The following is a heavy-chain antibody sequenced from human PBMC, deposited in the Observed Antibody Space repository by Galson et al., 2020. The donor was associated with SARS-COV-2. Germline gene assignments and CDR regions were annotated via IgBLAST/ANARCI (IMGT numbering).Heavy chain of an antibody. CDR2: ISYDGTNS. D-gene: IGHD2-2*01. CDR3: AKGRFATRFFYFDS. CDR1: GFTFSTHS. J-gene: IGHJ4*02. V-gene: IGHV3-30*18. Sequence: PGGSLRLSCAASGFTFSTHSMHWVRQGPGKGLEWVAGISYDGTNSYYIESMKGRFIISRDNSKNTVFLQLNSLRSEDTAVYFCAKGRFATRFFYFDSWGQGTLVTVSS.